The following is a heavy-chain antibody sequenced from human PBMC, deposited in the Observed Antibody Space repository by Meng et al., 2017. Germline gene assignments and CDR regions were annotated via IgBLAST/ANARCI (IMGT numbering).Heavy chain of an antibody. J-gene: IGHJ4*02. D-gene: IGHD3-10*01. Sequence: QVQLVGAGGGVVQPGRSLRLSCAAYGFTFSSYAMHWVRQAPGKGLEWVAVISYDGSNKYYADSVKGRFTISRDNSKNTLYLQMNSLRAEDTAVYYCASMGYWGQGTLVTVSS. V-gene: IGHV3-30*01. CDR1: GFTFSSYA. CDR3: ASMGY. CDR2: ISYDGSNK.